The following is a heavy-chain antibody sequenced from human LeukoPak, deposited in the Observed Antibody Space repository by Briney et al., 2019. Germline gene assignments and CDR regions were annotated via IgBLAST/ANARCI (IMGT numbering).Heavy chain of an antibody. D-gene: IGHD3-16*01. CDR1: GGSISSYY. J-gene: IGHJ5*02. CDR3: ARGLGRFNWFDP. V-gene: IGHV4-59*01. Sequence: SETLSLTCTVSGGSISSYYWSWIRQPPGKGLEWIGYIYYSGSTNYNPSLKSRVTISVDTSKNQFSLKLSSVTAADTAVYYCARGLGRFNWFDPWGQGTLVTVSS. CDR2: IYYSGST.